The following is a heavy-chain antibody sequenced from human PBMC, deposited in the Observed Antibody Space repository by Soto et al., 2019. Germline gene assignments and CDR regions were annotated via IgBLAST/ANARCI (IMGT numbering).Heavy chain of an antibody. V-gene: IGHV1-18*01. CDR2: ISAYNGNT. D-gene: IGHD3-10*01. CDR3: ARDPRSITMVRGVSNWFDP. Sequence: ASVKVSCKASGYTFTSYGISWVRQAPGQGLEWMGWISAYNGNTNYAQKLQGRVTMTTDTSTSTAYMELRSLRSDDTAVYYCARDPRSITMVRGVSNWFDPWGQGTLVTVSS. J-gene: IGHJ5*02. CDR1: GYTFTSYG.